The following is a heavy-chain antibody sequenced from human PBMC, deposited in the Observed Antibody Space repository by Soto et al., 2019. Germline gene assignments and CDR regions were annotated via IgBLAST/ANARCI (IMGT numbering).Heavy chain of an antibody. J-gene: IGHJ4*02. V-gene: IGHV3-30-3*01. Sequence: QVQLVESGGGVVQPGRSLRLSCAASGFTFSSYAMHWVRQAPGKGLEWVAVISYDGSNKYYADSVKGRFTISRDNSKNSLYLHMNSLRAEDTAVYYCARDRPHSSSWYDDYWGQGTLVTVSS. CDR1: GFTFSSYA. CDR3: ARDRPHSSSWYDDY. D-gene: IGHD6-13*01. CDR2: ISYDGSNK.